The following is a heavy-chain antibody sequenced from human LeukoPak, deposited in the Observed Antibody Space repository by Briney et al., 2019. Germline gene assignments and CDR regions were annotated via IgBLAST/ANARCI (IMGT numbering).Heavy chain of an antibody. D-gene: IGHD1-26*01. V-gene: IGHV1-2*02. Sequence: GASVKVSCKASGYTFTGYYMHWVRQAPGQGLEWMGWINPNSGGTKYAQKFQGRVTMTRDTSISTAYMELSSLTSDDTAVYYCARQIVGASRADAFDIWGQGTMVTVSS. J-gene: IGHJ3*02. CDR2: INPNSGGT. CDR1: GYTFTGYY. CDR3: ARQIVGASRADAFDI.